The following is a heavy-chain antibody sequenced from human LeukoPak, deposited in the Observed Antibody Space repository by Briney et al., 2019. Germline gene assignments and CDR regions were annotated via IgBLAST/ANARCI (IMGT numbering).Heavy chain of an antibody. D-gene: IGHD4-23*01. CDR2: INHGGST. V-gene: IGHV4-34*01. Sequence: SETLSLTCAVYGGSFSGYYWSWLRQPPGKGLEWIGEINHGGSTNYNPSLKSRVTISVDTSKNQFSLKLNSVTAADTAVYYCARGGGYNWFDPWGQGTLVTVSS. CDR1: GGSFSGYY. CDR3: ARGGGYNWFDP. J-gene: IGHJ5*02.